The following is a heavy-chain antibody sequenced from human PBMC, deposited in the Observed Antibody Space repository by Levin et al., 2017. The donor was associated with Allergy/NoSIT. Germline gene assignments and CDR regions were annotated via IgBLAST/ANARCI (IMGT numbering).Heavy chain of an antibody. J-gene: IGHJ4*02. CDR1: GFSLSTSGMC. CDR2: IDWDDDK. Sequence: GSGPTLVKPTQTLTLTCTFSGFSLSTSGMCVSWIRQPPGKALEWLALIDWDDDKYYSTSLKTRLTISKDTSKNQVVLTMTNMDPVDTATYYCARGRYDYDSSGYYPFDYWGQGTLVTVSS. CDR3: ARGRYDYDSSGYYPFDY. D-gene: IGHD3-22*01. V-gene: IGHV2-70*01.